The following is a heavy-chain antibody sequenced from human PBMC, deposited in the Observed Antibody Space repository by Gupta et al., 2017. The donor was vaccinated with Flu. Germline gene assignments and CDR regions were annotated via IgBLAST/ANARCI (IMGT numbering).Heavy chain of an antibody. CDR2: IGSGGNT. V-gene: IGHV3-48*02. CDR1: GVTVSACH. J-gene: IGHJ1*01. Sequence: EVQLVESGGDLVQPGGSLRLSCAVSGVTVSACHMNWVRQVPGRGLEWLSYIGSGGNTDYADSVRGRFTISRDNAKNSLYLQMNNLRDEDTAVYYCVRDFDWAFQHWGQGILVTVSS. D-gene: IGHD3-9*01. CDR3: VRDFDWAFQH.